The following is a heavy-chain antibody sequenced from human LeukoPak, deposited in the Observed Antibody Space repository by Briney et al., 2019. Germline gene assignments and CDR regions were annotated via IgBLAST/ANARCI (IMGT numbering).Heavy chain of an antibody. CDR3: ARDHNWNCDY. D-gene: IGHD1-20*01. V-gene: IGHV3-30*03. J-gene: IGHJ4*02. Sequence: PGRSLRLSCAASGFTFSSYGMHWVRQAPGKGLEWVAVISYDGSNQYYADSVKGRFTISRDNSRNTLYLQMNSLRAEDTAVYYCARDHNWNCDYWGQGTLVTVSS. CDR1: GFTFSSYG. CDR2: ISYDGSNQ.